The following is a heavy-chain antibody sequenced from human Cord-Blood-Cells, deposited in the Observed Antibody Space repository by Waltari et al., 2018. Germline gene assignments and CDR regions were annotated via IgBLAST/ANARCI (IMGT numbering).Heavy chain of an antibody. CDR3: ATRDPDYGGKGYYFDY. J-gene: IGHJ4*02. V-gene: IGHV1-69*02. D-gene: IGHD4-17*01. CDR2: DIPMLGIA. CDR1: GGTFSSYT. Sequence: QVQLVKSGAEVKKPGSSVKVSCKASGGTFSSYTIISVRQAPGQGREWRGSDIPMLGIANYAQKVQGRGTITADKSTSTAYMELSSLRSEDTAVYYCATRDPDYGGKGYYFDYWGQGTLVTVSS.